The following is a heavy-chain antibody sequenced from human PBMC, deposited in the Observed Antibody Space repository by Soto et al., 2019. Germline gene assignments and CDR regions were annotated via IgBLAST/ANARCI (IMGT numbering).Heavy chain of an antibody. V-gene: IGHV3-23*01. CDR2: ISGSGDNT. D-gene: IGHD3-10*01. J-gene: IGHJ4*02. CDR3: ARGGYYGSGSYYNVHYFDY. Sequence: EVQLLESGGGLVQPGGSLRLSCAASGFIFSSYAMSWVRQAPGKGLEWVSAISGSGDNTYYADSVKGRFTITRDNSKNTLYLQMNSLRAEDTAVYYCARGGYYGSGSYYNVHYFDYCGQGTLVTVSA. CDR1: GFIFSSYA.